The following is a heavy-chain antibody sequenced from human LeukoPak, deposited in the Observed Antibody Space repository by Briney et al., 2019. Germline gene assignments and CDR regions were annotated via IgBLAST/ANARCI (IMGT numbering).Heavy chain of an antibody. Sequence: GASVKVSCKASGYTFTSYDINWVRQATGQGLEWMGWMNPNSGNTGYAQKVQGRVTMTRDTYISTAYMEMISPRLQDTAVYYCARENYYGSGSRFRWGQGTLVTVSS. V-gene: IGHV1-8*01. D-gene: IGHD3-10*01. CDR2: MNPNSGNT. J-gene: IGHJ4*02. CDR3: ARENYYGSGSRFR. CDR1: GYTFTSYD.